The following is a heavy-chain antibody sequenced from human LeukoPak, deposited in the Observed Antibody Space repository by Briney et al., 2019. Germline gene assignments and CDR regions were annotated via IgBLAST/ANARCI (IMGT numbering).Heavy chain of an antibody. CDR1: GFTFSSYA. CDR2: ISGSGGST. D-gene: IGHD3-9*01. V-gene: IGHV3-23*01. Sequence: GGSLRLSCAASGFTFSSYAVSWVRQAPGKGLEWVSAISGSGGSTYYADSVKGRFTISRDNSKNTLYLQMNSLRAEDTAVYYCAKGGGHYDILTGYPMHFDYWGQGTLVTVSS. CDR3: AKGGGHYDILTGYPMHFDY. J-gene: IGHJ4*02.